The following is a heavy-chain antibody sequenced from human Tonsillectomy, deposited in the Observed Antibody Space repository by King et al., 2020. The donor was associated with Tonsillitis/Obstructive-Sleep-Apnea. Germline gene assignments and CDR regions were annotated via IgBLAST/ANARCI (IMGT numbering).Heavy chain of an antibody. J-gene: IGHJ3*02. V-gene: IGHV4-31*03. CDR1: GGSISSGGYY. CDR2: IYYSGST. Sequence: PLQESGPGLVKPSQTLSLTCTVSGGSISSGGYYWSWIRQHPGKGLEWIGYIYYSGSTYYNPSLKSRVTISVDTSKNQFSLKLSSVTAADTAVYYCARGGYFDWLPTPDAFDIWGQGTMVTVSS. CDR3: ARGGYFDWLPTPDAFDI. D-gene: IGHD3-9*01.